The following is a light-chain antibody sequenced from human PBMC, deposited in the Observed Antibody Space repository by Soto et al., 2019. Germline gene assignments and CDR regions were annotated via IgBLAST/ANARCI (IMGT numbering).Light chain of an antibody. CDR2: KAS. CDR1: QSVSIW. Sequence: DVQLTQSPSTLSASVGDRVTITCRASQSVSIWLAWYQAKPGKAPNLLIYKASTLESGVPSRFSGSGSGTEFTLTISSLQPDDFATYYCQQYRSYSWTFGQGTKVEI. CDR3: QQYRSYSWT. V-gene: IGKV1-5*03. J-gene: IGKJ1*01.